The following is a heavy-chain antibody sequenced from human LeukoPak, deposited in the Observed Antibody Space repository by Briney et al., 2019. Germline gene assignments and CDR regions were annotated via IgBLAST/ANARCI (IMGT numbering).Heavy chain of an antibody. V-gene: IGHV3-74*01. J-gene: IGHJ5*02. Sequence: GGSLRLSCAASGFTFSSYWMHWVRQAPGKGLVWVSRINSDGSSTNYADSVKGRFTISRDNAKNTLYLQMNSLRAEDTAVYYCARDRGTDDWLDPWGQGTLVTVSP. CDR1: GFTFSSYW. D-gene: IGHD3-10*01. CDR3: ARDRGTDDWLDP. CDR2: INSDGSST.